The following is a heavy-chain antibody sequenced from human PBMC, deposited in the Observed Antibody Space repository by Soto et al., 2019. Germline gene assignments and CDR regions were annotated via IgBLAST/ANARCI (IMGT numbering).Heavy chain of an antibody. D-gene: IGHD3-3*01. Sequence: ESVGGVVQPGRSLRLSCAASGFTFSSYGMHWVRQAPGKGLEWVAVISYDGSNKYYADSVKGRFTISRDNSKNTLYLQMNSLRAEDTAVYYCAKCKGPLKLETGFDYWGQGTLVTVSS. CDR2: ISYDGSNK. CDR1: GFTFSSYG. J-gene: IGHJ4*02. CDR3: AKCKGPLKLETGFDY. V-gene: IGHV3-30*18.